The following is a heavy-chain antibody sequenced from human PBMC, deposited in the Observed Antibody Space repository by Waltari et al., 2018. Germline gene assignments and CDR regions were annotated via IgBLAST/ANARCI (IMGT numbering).Heavy chain of an antibody. Sequence: EVQLVESGGGLVQPGGSLRLSCAASGFTFSSYSMNWVRQAPGKGLEWVSYISSSSTIYYADSVKGRFTISRDNAKNSLYLQMNSLRAEDTAVYYCATVKIAVAGTFDYWGQGTLVTVSS. CDR3: ATVKIAVAGTFDY. V-gene: IGHV3-48*01. J-gene: IGHJ4*02. D-gene: IGHD6-19*01. CDR1: GFTFSSYS. CDR2: ISSSSTI.